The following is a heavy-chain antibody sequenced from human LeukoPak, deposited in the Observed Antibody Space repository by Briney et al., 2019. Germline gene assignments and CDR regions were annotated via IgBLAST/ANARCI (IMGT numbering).Heavy chain of an antibody. D-gene: IGHD1-26*01. V-gene: IGHV3-23*01. CDR3: AKHTGGRGPQWELTPLDY. CDR1: GFTFSSYA. J-gene: IGHJ4*02. Sequence: GGSLRLSCAASGFTFSSYAMSWVRQAPGKGLEWVSAISGSGGSTYYADSVKGRFTISRDNSKNTLYLQMNSLRAEDTAVYYCAKHTGGRGPQWELTPLDYWGQGTLVTVSS. CDR2: ISGSGGST.